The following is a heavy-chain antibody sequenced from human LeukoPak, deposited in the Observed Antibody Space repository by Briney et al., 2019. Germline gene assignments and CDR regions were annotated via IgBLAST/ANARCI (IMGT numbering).Heavy chain of an antibody. V-gene: IGHV5-51*01. D-gene: IGHD1-26*01. CDR3: ARLAYSGSYGTDY. Sequence: IYPCDSYTRYSPSFQGQVNISADKSISTAYLQWSSLKASDTAMYYCARLAYSGSYGTDYWGQGTLVTVSS. J-gene: IGHJ4*02. CDR2: IYPCDSYT.